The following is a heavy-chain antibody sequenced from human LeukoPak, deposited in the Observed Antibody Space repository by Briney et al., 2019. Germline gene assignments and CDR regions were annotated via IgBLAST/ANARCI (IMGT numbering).Heavy chain of an antibody. CDR1: EFTFSSYA. CDR3: ARDEYYDSSGYFDAFDI. J-gene: IGHJ3*02. Sequence: GGSLRLSCAASEFTFSSYAMSRVRQAPGKGLEWVSAISGSGGSTYYADSVKGRFTISRDNAKNSLYLQMNSLRAEDTAVCYCARDEYYDSSGYFDAFDIWGQGTMVTVSS. V-gene: IGHV3-23*01. D-gene: IGHD3-22*01. CDR2: ISGSGGST.